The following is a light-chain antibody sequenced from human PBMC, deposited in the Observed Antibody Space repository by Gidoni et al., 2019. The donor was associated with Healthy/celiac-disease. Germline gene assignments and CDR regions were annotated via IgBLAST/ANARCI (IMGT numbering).Light chain of an antibody. Sequence: DIVMTHSPLSLPVPPGEPASISCRSSQSLLHSNGYNYLDWYLQKPGQSPQLLIYLGSNRASGVPYRFSGSGSGTDFTLKISRVEAEDVGVYYCMQAIQTPYTFGQXTKLEIK. J-gene: IGKJ2*01. CDR3: MQAIQTPYT. CDR2: LGS. V-gene: IGKV2-28*01. CDR1: QSLLHSNGYNY.